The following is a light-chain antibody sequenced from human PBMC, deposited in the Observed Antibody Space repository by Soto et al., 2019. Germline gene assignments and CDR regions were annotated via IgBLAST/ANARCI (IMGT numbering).Light chain of an antibody. CDR3: SSYISSSTWL. Sequence: QSALTQPASVSGSPGQSITISCTGTSSDVGAYNYVSWYQQHPGKAPKLMIYEVSNRPSGVSNRFSGSKSANTASLTISGLQAWDEADYYCSSYISSSTWLFGGGTKLTVL. V-gene: IGLV2-14*03. CDR2: EVS. CDR1: SSDVGAYNY. J-gene: IGLJ3*02.